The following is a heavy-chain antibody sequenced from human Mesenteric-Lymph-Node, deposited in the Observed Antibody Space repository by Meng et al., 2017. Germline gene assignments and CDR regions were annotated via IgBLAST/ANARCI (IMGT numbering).Heavy chain of an antibody. Sequence: GGSLRLSCAASGFTFDDYGMHWVRQAPGKGLEWVSGISWNSDTRGYADSVKGRFTISRDNAKNSLYLQMNSLRAEDTAVYYCASFLYSSGWYHYFDYWGHGKRVNGAS. CDR2: ISWNSDTR. J-gene: IGHJ4*01. CDR1: GFTFDDYG. CDR3: ASFLYSSGWYHYFDY. D-gene: IGHD6-19*01. V-gene: IGHV3-9*01.